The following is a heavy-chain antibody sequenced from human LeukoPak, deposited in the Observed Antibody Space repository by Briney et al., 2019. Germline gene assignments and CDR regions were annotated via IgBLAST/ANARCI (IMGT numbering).Heavy chain of an antibody. V-gene: IGHV4-34*01. CDR3: ARHSGSGWFERFHRFFDY. CDR2: INHSGST. D-gene: IGHD6-19*01. Sequence: PSETLSLTCAVYGGSFTGYYWSWIRQSPGKGLEWIGEINHSGSTNYNPSLKSRVTISVDTSKNQFSLKLSSVTAADTAVYYCARHSGSGWFERFHRFFDYWGQGTLVTVSS. J-gene: IGHJ4*02. CDR1: GGSFTGYY.